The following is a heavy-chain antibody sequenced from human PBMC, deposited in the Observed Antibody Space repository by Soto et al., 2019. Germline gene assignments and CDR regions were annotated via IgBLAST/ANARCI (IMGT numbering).Heavy chain of an antibody. Sequence: QVQLVQSGAEVKKPGASVKVSCKASGYTFTSYDINWVRQATGQGLEWMGWMNPNSDNTGYAQQFQGRVTMSRNTSISTDYMELSRLRSEDTAVYYCERRGYSSSWYYYYYYGMDVWGQGTTVTVSS. CDR3: ERRGYSSSWYYYYYYGMDV. J-gene: IGHJ6*02. CDR1: GYTFTSYD. D-gene: IGHD6-13*01. CDR2: MNPNSDNT. V-gene: IGHV1-8*01.